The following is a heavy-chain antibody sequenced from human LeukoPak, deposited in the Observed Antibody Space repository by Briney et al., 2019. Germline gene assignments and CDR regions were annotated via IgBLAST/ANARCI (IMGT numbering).Heavy chain of an antibody. CDR3: GGSSTPGYFDY. J-gene: IGHJ4*02. Sequence: SGTLSLTCAVSGGSISSSNWWSWVRPPPGKGLEWIGEIYHSGSTNYNPSLKSRVTISVDTSKNQFSLKLSSVTAADTAVYYCGGSSTPGYFDYWGQGTLVTVSS. V-gene: IGHV4-4*02. D-gene: IGHD2-2*01. CDR2: IYHSGST. CDR1: GGSISSSNW.